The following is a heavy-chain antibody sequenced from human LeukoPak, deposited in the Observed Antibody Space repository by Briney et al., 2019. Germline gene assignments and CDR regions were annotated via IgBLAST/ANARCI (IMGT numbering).Heavy chain of an antibody. CDR3: ARGCDNSDYCFDY. D-gene: IGHD4-11*01. CDR2: ISSSGTPI. J-gene: IGHJ4*02. Sequence: GGSLRLSCAVSGFTFRDHFMTWIRQAPGKGLEWVSYISSSGTPIYYADSVKGRFTISRDNANNAMYLQMNSLRGEDTAVYYCARGCDNSDYCFDYWGQGSLVTVSS. CDR1: GFTFRDHF. V-gene: IGHV3-11*04.